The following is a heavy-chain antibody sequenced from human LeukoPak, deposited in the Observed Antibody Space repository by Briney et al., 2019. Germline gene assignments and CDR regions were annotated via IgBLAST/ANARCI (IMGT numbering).Heavy chain of an antibody. CDR1: GFTVSVNY. Sequence: PGGSLRLSCAAFGFTVSVNYMSWVRQAPGKGLECVSVIYSGGNTYYADSVKGRFTISRDNSKNTLYLQMNSLRAEDTAVYYCAKLPPTVTIHHDAFDIWGQGTMVTVSS. J-gene: IGHJ3*02. D-gene: IGHD4-17*01. CDR2: IYSGGNT. CDR3: AKLPPTVTIHHDAFDI. V-gene: IGHV3-66*02.